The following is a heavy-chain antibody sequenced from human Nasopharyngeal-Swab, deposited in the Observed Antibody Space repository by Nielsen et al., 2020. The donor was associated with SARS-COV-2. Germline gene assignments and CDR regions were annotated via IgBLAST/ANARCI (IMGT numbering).Heavy chain of an antibody. CDR3: ARAPKGGSSGYQVVY. J-gene: IGHJ4*02. CDR1: GDSTNSHF. V-gene: IGHV4-59*11. D-gene: IGHD3-22*01. Sequence: SETLSLTCTVSGDSTNSHFWSWIRQLPGKGLDWIGYTSHGGSTNYNPSLRSRVTISVDTSKSQFSLKLTSVTAADTAVYYCARAPKGGSSGYQVVYWGQGTLVTVTS. CDR2: TSHGGST.